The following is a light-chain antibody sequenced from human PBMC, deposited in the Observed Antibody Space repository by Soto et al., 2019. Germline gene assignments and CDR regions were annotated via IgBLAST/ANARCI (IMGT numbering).Light chain of an antibody. CDR2: DVS. CDR3: SSYTSGSPYV. Sequence: QSALTQPASVSGSPGQSITISCTGTSSDVGGYNYVSWYQQHPGKAPKLMIYDVSNRPSGVSNRFSGSKSGNTASLTISGLKDEDEADSYCSSYTSGSPYVFGTGTKLTVL. CDR1: SSDVGGYNY. J-gene: IGLJ1*01. V-gene: IGLV2-14*01.